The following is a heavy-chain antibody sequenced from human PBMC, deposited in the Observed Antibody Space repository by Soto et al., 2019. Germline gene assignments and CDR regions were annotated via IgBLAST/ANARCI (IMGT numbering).Heavy chain of an antibody. D-gene: IGHD3-9*01. CDR2: LDHQGYS. CDR3: ARVPGTEYFDWLVP. Sequence: SETLSLTCSVSGAPITSNYWTWIRQPPGKGLEWIGYLDHQGYSNYSPSLRSRVSMSIDTSNNQLSLKVHSVTAADTAGYYCARVPGTEYFDWLVPGGQGTLVTVSS. V-gene: IGHV4-59*01. CDR1: GAPITSNY. J-gene: IGHJ5*02.